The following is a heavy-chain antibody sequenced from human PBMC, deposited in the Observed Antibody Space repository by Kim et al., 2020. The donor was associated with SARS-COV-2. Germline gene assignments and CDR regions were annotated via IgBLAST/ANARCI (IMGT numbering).Heavy chain of an antibody. V-gene: IGHV3-23*03. CDR1: GFTFRSYV. J-gene: IGHJ6*02. D-gene: IGHD3-16*01. Sequence: GGSLRLSCTASGFTFRSYVMSWVRQAPGKGLEWVSAIHSGGSDTFYADSVKGRFTISRDNSKSTLYLQMNSLRADDTAVYYCAKNLGYYYGMDVWGQGTTVIVSS. CDR3: AKNLGYYYGMDV. CDR2: IHSGGSDT.